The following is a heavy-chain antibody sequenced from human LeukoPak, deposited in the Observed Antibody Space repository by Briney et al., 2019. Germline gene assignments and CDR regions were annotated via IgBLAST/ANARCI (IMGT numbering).Heavy chain of an antibody. CDR3: ARDERRCSADTCYPFDY. CDR1: GFTFSSYE. CDR2: ISSSGSTI. J-gene: IGHJ4*02. V-gene: IGHV3-48*03. D-gene: IGHD2-15*01. Sequence: GGSLRLSCAASGFTFSSYEMNWVRQAPGKGLEWVSYISSSGSTIYYADSVKGRFTISRDNAKNSLYLQMNSLRAEDTAVYYCARDERRCSADTCYPFDYWGQGTLVTASS.